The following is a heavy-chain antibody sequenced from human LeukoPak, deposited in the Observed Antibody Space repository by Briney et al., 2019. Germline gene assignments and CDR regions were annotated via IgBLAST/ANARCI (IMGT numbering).Heavy chain of an antibody. D-gene: IGHD3-22*01. CDR2: ISYDGSNK. V-gene: IGHV3-30*03. J-gene: IGHJ4*02. Sequence: GGSLRLSCAASGFTFTTYWMTWVRQAPGKGLEWVAVISYDGSNKYYADSVKGRFTISRDNSKNTLYLQMNSLRAEDTAVYYCARGQFRLSSYGSSGFDYWGQGTLVTVSS. CDR3: ARGQFRLSSYGSSGFDY. CDR1: GFTFTTYW.